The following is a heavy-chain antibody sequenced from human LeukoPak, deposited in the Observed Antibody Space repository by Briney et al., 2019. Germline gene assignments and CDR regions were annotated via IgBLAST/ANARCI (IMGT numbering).Heavy chain of an antibody. D-gene: IGHD3-16*02. CDR1: GFTFNNYW. CDR2: IKKDGSEK. CDR3: ARVSISYDYVWGSYRPHYYFDY. V-gene: IGHV3-7*01. J-gene: IGHJ4*02. Sequence: GGSLRLSCAASGFTFNNYWMNWVRQAPGKGLEWVANIKKDGSEKYFVDSVKGRFTISRDNAKNSLFLQMNSLRAEDTAVYYCARVSISYDYVWGSYRPHYYFDYWGQGPLVTVSS.